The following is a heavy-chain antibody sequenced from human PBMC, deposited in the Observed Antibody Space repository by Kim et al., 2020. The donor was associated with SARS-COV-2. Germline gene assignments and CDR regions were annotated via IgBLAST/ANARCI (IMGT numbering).Heavy chain of an antibody. CDR3: ARFVAFFYDSSDYDH. D-gene: IGHD3-22*01. CDR2: IYYSGST. CDR1: GGSISRSGFY. J-gene: IGHJ1*01. Sequence: SETLSLTCTVSGGSISRSGFYWGWIRQSPGEGLEWIGNIYYSGSTYYNPSLNSRVTISQDTSKNQFSLKLTSVTAADTAVYYCARFVAFFYDSSDYDHWGQGPLVTVSS. V-gene: IGHV4-39*07.